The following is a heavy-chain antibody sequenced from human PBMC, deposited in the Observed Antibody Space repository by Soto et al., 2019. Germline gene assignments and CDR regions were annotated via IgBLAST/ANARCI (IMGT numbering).Heavy chain of an antibody. CDR3: ARKVGTYYYDSSGHREEVYWFDP. Sequence: GGSLRLSCAASGFTFSSYDMHWVRQATGKGLEWVSAIGTAGDTYYPGSVKGRFTISRENAKNSLYLQMNSLRAEDTAVYYCARKVGTYYYDSSGHREEVYWFDPWGQGTLVTVSS. D-gene: IGHD3-22*01. CDR1: GFTFSSYD. CDR2: IGTAGDT. V-gene: IGHV3-13*01. J-gene: IGHJ5*02.